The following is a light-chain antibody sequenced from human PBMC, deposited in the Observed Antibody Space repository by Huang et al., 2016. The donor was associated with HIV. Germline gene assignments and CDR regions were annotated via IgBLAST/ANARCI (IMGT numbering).Light chain of an antibody. V-gene: IGKV3D-15*01. Sequence: EIVMTQSPATLSVSPGERATLSCRPSQGVSNNIAWYQQKPGQTPRLLIHGASTRATGIAAKFSGRGSGTDFTLTITSLQPEDSAVYYCQHYNNWPPWTFGPGTQVEI. J-gene: IGKJ1*01. CDR1: QGVSNN. CDR3: QHYNNWPPWT. CDR2: GAS.